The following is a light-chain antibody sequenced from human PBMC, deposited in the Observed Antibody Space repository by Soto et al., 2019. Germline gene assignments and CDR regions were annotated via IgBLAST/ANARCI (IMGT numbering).Light chain of an antibody. J-gene: IGKJ5*01. CDR2: GAS. V-gene: IGKV3-15*01. CDR3: QQYNNWST. CDR1: QSVSSN. Sequence: EIVMTQSPATLSVSPGERATLSCRASQSVSSNLAWYQQKPGQAPRLLIYGASTRATGIPARFSGSGSGTEFTLTISSLQSEDFAVYYCQQYNNWSTFGQGTRL.